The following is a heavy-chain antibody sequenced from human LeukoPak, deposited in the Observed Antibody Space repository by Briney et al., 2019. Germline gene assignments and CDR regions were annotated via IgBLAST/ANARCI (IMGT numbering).Heavy chain of an antibody. V-gene: IGHV4-39*07. D-gene: IGHD3-22*01. Sequence: PSETLSLTCTVSGGSISSSSYYWGWIRQPPGKGLEWIGSIYYSGSTNYNPSLKSRVTISVDTSKNQFSLKLSSVTAADTAVYYCARGSIKSSGYYYFDYWGQGTLVTVSS. CDR3: ARGSIKSSGYYYFDY. CDR1: GGSISSSSYY. CDR2: IYYSGST. J-gene: IGHJ4*02.